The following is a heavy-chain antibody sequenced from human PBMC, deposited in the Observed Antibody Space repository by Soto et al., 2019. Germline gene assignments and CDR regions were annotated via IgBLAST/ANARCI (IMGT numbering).Heavy chain of an antibody. D-gene: IGHD4-17*01. CDR3: ARGFYTVTNWFDP. CDR1: GGSISSGGYY. V-gene: IGHV4-31*03. CDR2: VYYSGST. Sequence: QVQLQESGPGLVKPSQTLSLTCTVSGGSISSGGYYWSWIRQHPGKGPEWIGYVYYSGSTYYNPSLKSRVTMSVDTSKSQFSLKLSYVTAADTAVYYCARGFYTVTNWFDPWGQGTLVTVSS. J-gene: IGHJ5*02.